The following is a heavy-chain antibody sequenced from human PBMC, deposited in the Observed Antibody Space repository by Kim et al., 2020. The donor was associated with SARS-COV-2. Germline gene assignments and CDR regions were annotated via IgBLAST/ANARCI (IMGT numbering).Heavy chain of an antibody. CDR1: GFTFSNAW. V-gene: IGHV3-15*01. D-gene: IGHD3-10*01. CDR3: TTEYYYGSGSYYNEGYYYYGMDV. Sequence: GGSLRLSCAASGFTFSNAWMSWVRQAPGKGQEWVGRIKSKTDGGTTDYAAPVKGRFTISRDDSKNTLYLQMNSLKTEDTAVYYCTTEYYYGSGSYYNEGYYYYGMDVWGQRTTVTVSS. CDR2: IKSKTDGGTT. J-gene: IGHJ6*02.